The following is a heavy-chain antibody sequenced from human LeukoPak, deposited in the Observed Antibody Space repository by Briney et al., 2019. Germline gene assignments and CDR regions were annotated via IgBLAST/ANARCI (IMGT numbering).Heavy chain of an antibody. V-gene: IGHV3-7*01. D-gene: IGHD3-3*01. CDR1: GFTFSSYA. CDR2: IKQDGSEK. CDR3: ARENVGPYDFWSGNYNWFDP. J-gene: IGHJ5*02. Sequence: GGSLRLSCAASGFTFSSYAMSWVRQAPGKGLEWVANIKQDGSEKYYVDSVKGRFTISRDNAKNSLYLQMNSLRAEDTAVYYCARENVGPYDFWSGNYNWFDPWGQGTLVTVSS.